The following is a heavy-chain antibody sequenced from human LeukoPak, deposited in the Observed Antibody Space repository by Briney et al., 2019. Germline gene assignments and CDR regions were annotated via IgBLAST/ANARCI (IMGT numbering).Heavy chain of an antibody. D-gene: IGHD1-14*01. Sequence: GGSLRLSCAASGFTFSSYWMHWVCQVPGKGLVWVARINPGGSSITYADSVKGRFTISRDNAKNTLYLQMDSLRAEDTGVCYCARSNQADDYWGQGTLVTVSS. CDR1: GFTFSSYW. CDR2: INPGGSSI. V-gene: IGHV3-74*01. J-gene: IGHJ4*02. CDR3: ARSNQADDY.